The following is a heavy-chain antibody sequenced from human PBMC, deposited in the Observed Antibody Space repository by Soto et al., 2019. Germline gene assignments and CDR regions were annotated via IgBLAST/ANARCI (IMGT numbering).Heavy chain of an antibody. V-gene: IGHV4-31*03. J-gene: IGHJ4*02. CDR3: ALGDIAAAGADY. CDR1: GGSISSGGYY. CDR2: IYYSGST. Sequence: QVQLQESGPGLVKPSQTLSLTCTVSGGSISSGGYYWSWIRQHPGKGLEWIGYIYYSGSTYYNPSLKRRVTISVDTSKNQFSLQLSSVTAADTAVYYCALGDIAAAGADYWGQGTLVTVSS. D-gene: IGHD6-13*01.